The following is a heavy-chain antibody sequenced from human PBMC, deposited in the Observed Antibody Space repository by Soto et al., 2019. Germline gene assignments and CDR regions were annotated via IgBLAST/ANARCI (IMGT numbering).Heavy chain of an antibody. V-gene: IGHV6-1*01. D-gene: IGHD2-2*01. CDR3: ARGDIVVVPAATPAKSYYYYYMDV. J-gene: IGHJ6*03. CDR2: TYYRSKWYN. Sequence: SQTLSLTCAISGDSVSSNSAAWNWIRQSPSRGLEWLGRTYYRSKWYNDYAVSVKSRITINPDTSKNQFSLQLNSVTPEDTAVYYCARGDIVVVPAATPAKSYYYYYMDVWGKGTTVTVSS. CDR1: GDSVSSNSAA.